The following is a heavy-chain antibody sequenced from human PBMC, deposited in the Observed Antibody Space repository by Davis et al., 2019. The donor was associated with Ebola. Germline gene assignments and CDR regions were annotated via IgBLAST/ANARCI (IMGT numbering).Heavy chain of an antibody. Sequence: MPSETLSLTCTVSGGSISSYYWSWIRQPPGKGLEWIGYIYYSGSTNYNPSLKSRVTISVDTSKNQFSLKLSSVTAADTAVYYCARFERDYGDYYFDYWGQGTTVTVSS. CDR1: GGSISSYY. D-gene: IGHD4-17*01. CDR3: ARFERDYGDYYFDY. V-gene: IGHV4-59*08. CDR2: IYYSGST. J-gene: IGHJ4*03.